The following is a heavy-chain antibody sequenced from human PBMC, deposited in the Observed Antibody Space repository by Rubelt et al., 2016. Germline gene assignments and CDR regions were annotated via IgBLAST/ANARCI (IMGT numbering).Heavy chain of an antibody. V-gene: IGHV5-10-1*01. CDR3: ARQHNLDSGYYASSGYRDWFDP. CDR2: IDPSDSYT. J-gene: IGHJ5*02. D-gene: IGHD3-22*01. Sequence: WVRQMPGKGLEWMGRIDPSDSYTNYSPSFQGHVTISADKSISTAYLQWSSLKASDTAMYYCARQHNLDSGYYASSGYRDWFDPWGQGTLVTVSS.